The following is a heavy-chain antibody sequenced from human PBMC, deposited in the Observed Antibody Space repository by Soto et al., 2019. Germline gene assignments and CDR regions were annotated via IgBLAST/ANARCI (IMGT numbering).Heavy chain of an antibody. CDR1: GGSIRSNNW. D-gene: IGHD3-3*01. Sequence: QVQLQESGPGLVKPSGTLSLTCAVSGGSIRSNNWWTWFRQPPGKGLEWIGEIYHTGSTNYNPSLKSRVTISVDNSNNQYSLRLSSVTAADTAVYYCASTLKISKFDYWGQGTLVTVSS. CDR2: IYHTGST. CDR3: ASTLKISKFDY. V-gene: IGHV4-4*02. J-gene: IGHJ4*02.